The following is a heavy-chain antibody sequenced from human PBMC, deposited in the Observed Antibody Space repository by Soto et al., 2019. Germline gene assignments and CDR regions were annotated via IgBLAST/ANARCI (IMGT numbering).Heavy chain of an antibody. J-gene: IGHJ6*02. Sequence: QVQLVQSGAEVKKPGASVKVSCKASGYTFTGYYMHWVRQAPGQGLEWMGWINPNSDGTNYAQKFQGWVTMTRDTSISTAYMELSRLRSDDTAVYYCARGRGIMVYAFAPGYGMDVWGQGTTVTVSS. CDR2: INPNSDGT. D-gene: IGHD2-8*01. V-gene: IGHV1-2*04. CDR3: ARGRGIMVYAFAPGYGMDV. CDR1: GYTFTGYY.